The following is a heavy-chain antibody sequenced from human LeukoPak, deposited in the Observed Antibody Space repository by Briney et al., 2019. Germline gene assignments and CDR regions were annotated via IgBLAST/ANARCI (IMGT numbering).Heavy chain of an antibody. V-gene: IGHV3-23*01. CDR1: GFILNNYG. CDR2: ISNGGT. J-gene: IGHJ5*02. CDR3: AKGSSGYFADL. Sequence: GSLRLSCAASGFILNNYGLIWVRQAPGKGLEWVSAISNGGTQYADFVEGRFTISRDNSKNTLFLQMSSLRAEDTALYYCAKGSSGYFADLWGQGTLVTVSS. D-gene: IGHD3-22*01.